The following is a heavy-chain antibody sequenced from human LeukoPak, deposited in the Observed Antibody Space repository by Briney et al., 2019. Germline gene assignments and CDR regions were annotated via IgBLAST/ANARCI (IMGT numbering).Heavy chain of an antibody. D-gene: IGHD3-22*01. Sequence: SETLSLTCTVSGDSISSTTDSWGWIRQPPGKGLEWIGYIYYSGSTNYNPSLKSRVTISVDTSKNQFSLKLSSVTAADTAVYYCARADFSSGYLYFDYWGQGTLVTVSS. CDR3: ARADFSSGYLYFDY. J-gene: IGHJ4*02. V-gene: IGHV4-61*05. CDR1: GDSISSTTDS. CDR2: IYYSGST.